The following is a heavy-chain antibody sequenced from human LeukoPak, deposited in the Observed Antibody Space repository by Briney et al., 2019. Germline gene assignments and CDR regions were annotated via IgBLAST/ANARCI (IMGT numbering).Heavy chain of an antibody. CDR3: ARPLGYYGSGSFLDV. J-gene: IGHJ6*04. D-gene: IGHD3-10*01. Sequence: SETLSLTCTVSGGSISSGSYYWSWIRQPAGKGLEWIGRIYTGGRTNYNPSLKSRVTISVDTSKNQFSLKLSSVTAADTAVYYCARPLGYYGSGSFLDVWGKGTTVTISS. CDR2: IYTGGRT. V-gene: IGHV4-61*02. CDR1: GGSISSGSYY.